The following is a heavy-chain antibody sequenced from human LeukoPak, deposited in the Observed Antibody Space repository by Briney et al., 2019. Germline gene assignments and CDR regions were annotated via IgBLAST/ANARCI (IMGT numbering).Heavy chain of an antibody. CDR3: ARGGAFHSIVLMVYWDY. CDR1: GGSISSGGYY. Sequence: PSETLSLTCTVSGGSISSGGYYWSWIRQHPGKGLEWIGYIYYSGSTDYNPSLKSRVTISVDTSKNQFSLKLSSVTAADTAVYYCARGGAFHSIVLMVYWDYWGQGTLVTVSS. D-gene: IGHD2-8*01. CDR2: IYYSGST. J-gene: IGHJ4*02. V-gene: IGHV4-31*03.